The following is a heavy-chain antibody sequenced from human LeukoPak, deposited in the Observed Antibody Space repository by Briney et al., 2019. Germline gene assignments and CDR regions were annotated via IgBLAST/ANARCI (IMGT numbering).Heavy chain of an antibody. CDR1: GYTFTSYG. CDR3: ARDYYDRGYYYYYMDV. CDR2: ISAYNGNT. D-gene: IGHD3-10*02. Sequence: GASVKVSCKASGYTFTSYGISWVRQAPGQGLEWMGWISAYNGNTNYAQKLQGRVTMTTDTSTSTAHMELRSLRSDDTAVYYCARDYYDRGYYYYYMDVWGKGTTVTISS. J-gene: IGHJ6*03. V-gene: IGHV1-18*01.